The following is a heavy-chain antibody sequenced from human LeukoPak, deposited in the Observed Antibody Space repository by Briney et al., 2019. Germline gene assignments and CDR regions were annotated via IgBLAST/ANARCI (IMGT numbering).Heavy chain of an antibody. Sequence: GGSLRLSCAASGFTFDDYAMHWVRQAPGKGLEWVSGISWNSGSIGYADSVKGRFTISRDNAKNSLYLQMNSLRAEDTALYYCAKVSSFNWNFDYGGQGSLVTVPS. CDR1: GFTFDDYA. CDR3: AKVSSFNWNFDY. D-gene: IGHD1-20*01. V-gene: IGHV3-9*01. J-gene: IGHJ4*02. CDR2: ISWNSGSI.